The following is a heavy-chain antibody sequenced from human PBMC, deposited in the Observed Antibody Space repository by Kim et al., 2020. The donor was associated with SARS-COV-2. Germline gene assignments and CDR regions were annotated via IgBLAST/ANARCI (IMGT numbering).Heavy chain of an antibody. J-gene: IGHJ6*02. V-gene: IGHV1-24*01. Sequence: ASVKVSCKVFGNTLTELSMHWVRQVPGEGLEWMGGFDPEHGETIYAQRFQGRVTMTEDTFTDTAYMELSSLRSEDTAVYYCARCPFPGSTRPRPLWLGEPRQKNHYYNFDVWGQGTTVSVSS. D-gene: IGHD3-10*01. CDR1: GNTLTELS. CDR2: FDPEHGET. CDR3: ARCPFPGSTRPRPLWLGEPRQKNHYYNFDV.